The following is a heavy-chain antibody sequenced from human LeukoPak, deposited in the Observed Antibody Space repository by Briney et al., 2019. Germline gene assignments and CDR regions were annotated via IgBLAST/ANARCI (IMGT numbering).Heavy chain of an antibody. CDR2: IYPGDSDT. V-gene: IGHV5-51*01. CDR3: ARHTLARYTYSYDGMDV. Sequence: GESLKISYKVSGYSFTSYWIGWVRQMPGKGLEWMGIIYPGDSDTRYSPSFQGQVTISADKSISTAYLQWSSLKASDSAMYYCARHTLARYTYSYDGMDVWGQGTTVTVSS. CDR1: GYSFTSYW. J-gene: IGHJ6*02. D-gene: IGHD5-18*01.